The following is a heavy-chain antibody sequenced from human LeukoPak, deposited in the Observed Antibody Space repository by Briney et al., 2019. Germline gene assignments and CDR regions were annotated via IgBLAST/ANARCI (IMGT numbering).Heavy chain of an antibody. Sequence: SETLSLTCTVSGDSITNYYWGWIRQSPGKGLEWIGYIYYRGTTKYNPSLKTRVTMSADTSKNQFSLNLSSVTAADTAVYYCARLPSFRYCSSTSCYPRDYWGQGTLVTVSS. CDR3: ARLPSFRYCSSTSCYPRDY. V-gene: IGHV4-59*12. J-gene: IGHJ4*02. CDR1: GDSITNYY. D-gene: IGHD2-2*01. CDR2: IYYRGTT.